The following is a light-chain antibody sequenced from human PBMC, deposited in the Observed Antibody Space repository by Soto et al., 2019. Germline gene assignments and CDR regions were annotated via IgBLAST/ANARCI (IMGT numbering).Light chain of an antibody. CDR2: LNSDGTH. CDR3: QTWGSASHV. Sequence: QSVLTQSPSASASLGASVKLTCTVTGGHTTYAIAWHQQQPDKAPRYLMTLNSDGTHFDGDGIPDRFSGSSSGAERYLTISRLQHEDEADYYCQTWGSASHVFGAGTKLTVL. J-gene: IGLJ2*01. CDR1: GGHTTYA. V-gene: IGLV4-69*01.